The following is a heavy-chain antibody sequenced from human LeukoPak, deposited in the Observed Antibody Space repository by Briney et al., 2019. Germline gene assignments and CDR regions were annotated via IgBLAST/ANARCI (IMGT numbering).Heavy chain of an antibody. Sequence: GGSLRLSCAASGFTFRSYAMSWVRQAPGKGLEWVSTISGSGDGIYYADSVKGRFAVSRDNSKNTLYLQMNRLRDEDTAVYYCARGSSSNSNFYMDVWGKGTTVTVSS. D-gene: IGHD6-13*01. CDR2: ISGSGDGI. CDR1: GFTFRSYA. V-gene: IGHV3-23*01. J-gene: IGHJ6*03. CDR3: ARGSSSNSNFYMDV.